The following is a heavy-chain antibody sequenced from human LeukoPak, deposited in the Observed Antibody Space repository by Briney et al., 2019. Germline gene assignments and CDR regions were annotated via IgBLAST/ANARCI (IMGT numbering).Heavy chain of an antibody. CDR1: GGSISSGGYY. CDR2: IYYSGST. V-gene: IGHV4-31*03. J-gene: IGHJ4*02. CDR3: ARGVRWELPYYFDY. Sequence: SETLSLTCTVSGGSISSGGYYWSWIRQYPGKGLEWIGYIYYSGSTYYNPSLKSRVTISVDTSKNQFSLKLSSVTAADTAVYYCARGVRWELPYYFDYWGQGTLVTVSS. D-gene: IGHD1-26*01.